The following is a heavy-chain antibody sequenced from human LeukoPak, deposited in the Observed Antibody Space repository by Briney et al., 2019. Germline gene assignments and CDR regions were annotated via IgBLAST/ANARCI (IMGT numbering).Heavy chain of an antibody. CDR1: GGSISSYY. CDR3: ARLTYSSSSDY. V-gene: IGHV4-59*08. CDR2: IYYSGST. J-gene: IGHJ4*02. D-gene: IGHD6-6*01. Sequence: PSETLSLTCTVSGGSISSYYWSWIRQPPGKGLEWIGYIYYSGSTNYNPSLKSRVTISVDTSKNQFSLKLSSVTAADTAVYYCARLTYSSSSDYWGQGTLVTVSS.